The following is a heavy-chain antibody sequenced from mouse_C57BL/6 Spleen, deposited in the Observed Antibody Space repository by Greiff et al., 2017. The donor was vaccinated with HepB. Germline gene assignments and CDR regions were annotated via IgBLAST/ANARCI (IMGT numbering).Heavy chain of an antibody. CDR1: GFNIKDDY. Sequence: VHVKQSGAELVRPGASVKLSCTASGFNIKDDYMHWVKQRPEQGLEWIGWIDPENGDTEYASKFQGKATITADTSSNTAYLQLSSLTSEDTAVYYCTTWAVSYWGQGTTLTVSS. J-gene: IGHJ2*01. V-gene: IGHV14-4*01. CDR3: TTWAVSY. CDR2: IDPENGDT.